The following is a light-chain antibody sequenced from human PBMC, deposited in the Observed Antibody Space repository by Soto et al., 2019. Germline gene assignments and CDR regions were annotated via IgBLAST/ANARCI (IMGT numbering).Light chain of an antibody. J-gene: IGKJ1*01. CDR3: QQYNSYSPA. CDR1: QSISSW. Sequence: DIQMTQSPSTPSASVGDRVTITCRASQSISSWLAWYQQKPGKAPKLLTYDASSLESGVPSRFSGSGSGTEFTLTISSLQPDDFATYYCQQYNSYSPAFGQGTKVDIK. V-gene: IGKV1-5*01. CDR2: DAS.